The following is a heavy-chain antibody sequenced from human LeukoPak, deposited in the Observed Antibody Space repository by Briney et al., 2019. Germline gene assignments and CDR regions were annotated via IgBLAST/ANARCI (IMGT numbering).Heavy chain of an antibody. CDR1: GFTFGDYA. J-gene: IGHJ4*02. V-gene: IGHV3-7*03. Sequence: GGSLRLSCTASGFTFGDYALSWFRQAPGKGLEWVANIKEDGSEKYYVDSVKGRFTISRDNAKNSLSLQMNSLRAEDTAVYYCARGYSSGWYGYWGQGTLVTVSS. D-gene: IGHD6-19*01. CDR3: ARGYSSGWYGY. CDR2: IKEDGSEK.